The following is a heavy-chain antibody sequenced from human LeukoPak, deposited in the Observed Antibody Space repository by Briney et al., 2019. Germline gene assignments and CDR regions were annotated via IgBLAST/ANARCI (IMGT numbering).Heavy chain of an antibody. CDR1: GFPSST. CDR3: ARDYGDLPARVPYFDY. D-gene: IGHD4-17*01. Sequence: GGSPSLSFAASGFPSSTMTWVRQAPGKGLGWAPYIRSSSSMIYYADSVKGRFTISRDNAKNSLYLQMKSLRDEDTAIYYCARDYGDLPARVPYFDYWGQGTLVTVSS. CDR2: IRSSSSMI. J-gene: IGHJ4*02. V-gene: IGHV3-48*02.